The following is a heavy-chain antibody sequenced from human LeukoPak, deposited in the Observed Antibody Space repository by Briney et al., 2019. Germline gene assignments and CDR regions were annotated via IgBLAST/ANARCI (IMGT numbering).Heavy chain of an antibody. CDR2: ISGSSGST. CDR3: AKLAVYQQYYFDY. Sequence: GGSLRLSCAASGFTFSSYAMSWVRQAPGKGLEWVSSISGSSGSTYYADSVKGRFTISRDNHKNTLYLQMNSQRAEYTAVYYCAKLAVYQQYYFDYWGQGTLVTVSS. D-gene: IGHD6-13*01. V-gene: IGHV3-23*01. CDR1: GFTFSSYA. J-gene: IGHJ4*02.